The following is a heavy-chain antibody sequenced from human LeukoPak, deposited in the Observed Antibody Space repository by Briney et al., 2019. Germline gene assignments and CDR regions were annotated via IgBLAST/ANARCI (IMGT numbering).Heavy chain of an antibody. J-gene: IGHJ5*02. V-gene: IGHV4-34*01. CDR1: GGSFSGYY. Sequence: SETLSPTCAVYGGSFSGYYWSWIRQPPGKGLEWIGEINHSGSTNYNPSLKSRVTISVDTSKNQFSLKLSSVTAADTAVYYCARGLGDCSSTSCYFNWFDPWGQGTLVTVSS. D-gene: IGHD2-2*01. CDR2: INHSGST. CDR3: ARGLGDCSSTSCYFNWFDP.